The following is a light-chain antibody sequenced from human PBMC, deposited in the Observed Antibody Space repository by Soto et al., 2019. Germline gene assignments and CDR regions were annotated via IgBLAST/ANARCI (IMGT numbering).Light chain of an antibody. CDR2: EVS. V-gene: IGLV2-8*01. CDR3: SSYAGSNNLV. J-gene: IGLJ3*02. Sequence: QSALTQPPSASGSPGQSVTISCTGTSSDVGGYNYVSWYQQHPGKAPKLMIYEVSKGPSGVPDRFSGSKSGNTASLTVSGLQAEDEADYYCSSYAGSNNLVFGAGTKVTVL. CDR1: SSDVGGYNY.